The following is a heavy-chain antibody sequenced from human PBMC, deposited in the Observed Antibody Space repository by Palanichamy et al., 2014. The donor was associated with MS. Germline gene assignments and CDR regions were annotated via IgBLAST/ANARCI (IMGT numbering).Heavy chain of an antibody. CDR2: INPSGGST. J-gene: IGHJ3*02. D-gene: IGHD2-2*01. CDR1: GYTFTSYY. V-gene: IGHV1-46*01. CDR3: ARDAAASSAFDI. Sequence: QVQMVQSGAEVKKPGASVKVSCKASGYTFTSYYMHWVRQAPGQGLEWMGIINPSGGSTNYAQKFQGRVSTTRDTSTSTVYMELSSLRSEDTAVYYCARDAAASSAFDIWGQGTMVTVSS.